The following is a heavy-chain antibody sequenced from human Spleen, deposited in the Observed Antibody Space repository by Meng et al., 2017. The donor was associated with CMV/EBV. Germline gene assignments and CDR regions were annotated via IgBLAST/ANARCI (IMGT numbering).Heavy chain of an antibody. CDR1: GFTFSSYW. J-gene: IGHJ4*02. V-gene: IGHV3-74*01. Sequence: GGSLRLSCAASGFTFSSYWMHWVRQAPGNGLVWVSRINSDGSVTNYADSVKGRFTISRDNAKNSLYLQMNSLRADDTAVYYCARGEDGSTSARRTLRYWGQGTLVTVSS. CDR2: INSDGSVT. D-gene: IGHD2-2*01. CDR3: ARGEDGSTSARRTLRY.